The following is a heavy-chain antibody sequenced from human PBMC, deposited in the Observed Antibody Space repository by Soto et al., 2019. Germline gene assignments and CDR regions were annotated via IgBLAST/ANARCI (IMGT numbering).Heavy chain of an antibody. J-gene: IGHJ6*02. CDR2: ISANNGNI. D-gene: IGHD3-10*01. CDR1: GYTFTSYT. V-gene: IGHV1-18*04. Sequence: ASVRVSLTASGYTFTSYTFSWVRHAPGQGLEWMGWISANNGNIRYAQKLQGRVTMTTDTSTSTVYVEVWSLRSDDTAVYYCARQKGINNYYGMDVWGQGTTVTVSS. CDR3: ARQKGINNYYGMDV.